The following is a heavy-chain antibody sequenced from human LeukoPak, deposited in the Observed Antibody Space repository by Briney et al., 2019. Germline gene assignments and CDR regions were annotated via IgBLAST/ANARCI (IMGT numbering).Heavy chain of an antibody. CDR1: GGSISSNY. Sequence: SAALSLLFSVSGGSISSNYWNWIRPPAGKGVEWIGRIYTSWSTNYNPSLKSRVTMSLDTSKNQFSLKLSSVTAADTAVYYCARLPGGDSSSVVAFDIWGQGTMVTVSS. V-gene: IGHV4-4*07. CDR2: IYTSWST. D-gene: IGHD2-21*02. CDR3: ARLPGGDSSSVVAFDI. J-gene: IGHJ3*02.